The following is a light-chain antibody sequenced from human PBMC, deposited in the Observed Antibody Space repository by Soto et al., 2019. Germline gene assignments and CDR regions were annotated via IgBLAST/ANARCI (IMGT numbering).Light chain of an antibody. CDR3: SSYTSSGTVV. Sequence: SALTQPASVSGSPGQSITISCTGTSSDVGDYNYVSWYQQHPDKAPKLMIYEVSNRPSGVSSRFSGSKSGNTASLTISGLQAEDEADYYCSSYTSSGTVVFGGGTKVTVL. J-gene: IGLJ2*01. CDR2: EVS. CDR1: SSDVGDYNY. V-gene: IGLV2-14*01.